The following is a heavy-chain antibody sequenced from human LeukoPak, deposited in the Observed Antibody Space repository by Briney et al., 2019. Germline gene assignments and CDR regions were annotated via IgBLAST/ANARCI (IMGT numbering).Heavy chain of an antibody. CDR1: GGTFSSYA. J-gene: IGHJ4*02. V-gene: IGHV1-69*04. Sequence: SVKVSCKASGGTFSSYAISWVRQAPGQGLEWMGRIIPILGIANYAQKFQGRVTITADKSTSTAYMELSSLRSEDTAVYYCAREGGMTYNYYFDYWGQGTLVTVSS. CDR3: AREGGMTYNYYFDY. D-gene: IGHD5-24*01. CDR2: IIPILGIA.